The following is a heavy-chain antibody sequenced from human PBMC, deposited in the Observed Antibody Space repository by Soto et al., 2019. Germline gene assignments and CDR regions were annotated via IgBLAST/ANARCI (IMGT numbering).Heavy chain of an antibody. Sequence: ASVKVSCKASGYSFTGYYIHWLRQAPGQGLEWMGWIYPNSGDTKSAQKFQGRLTLTRDTSITTAYMELSSLRSDDTAIYYCASLQTSGWYGVHWGQGALVTVSS. CDR3: ASLQTSGWYGVH. D-gene: IGHD6-19*01. J-gene: IGHJ4*02. CDR2: IYPNSGDT. V-gene: IGHV1-2*02. CDR1: GYSFTGYY.